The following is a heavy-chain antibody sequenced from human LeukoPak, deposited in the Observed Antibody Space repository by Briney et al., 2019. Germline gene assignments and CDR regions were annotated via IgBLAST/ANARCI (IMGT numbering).Heavy chain of an antibody. J-gene: IGHJ4*02. CDR1: GGSITSRNYY. Sequence: SETLSLTCTVSGGSITSRNYYWGWIRQPPGKGLEWIGSISYSGSTYHNPSLKSRVTISVDTSKNQFSLKLSSVTAADTALYYCARLDNSGPIDYWGQGTLVTVSS. CDR3: ARLDNSGPIDY. V-gene: IGHV4-39*01. CDR2: ISYSGST. D-gene: IGHD6-19*01.